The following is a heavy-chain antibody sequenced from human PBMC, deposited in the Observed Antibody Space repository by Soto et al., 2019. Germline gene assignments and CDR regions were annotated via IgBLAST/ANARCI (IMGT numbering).Heavy chain of an antibody. CDR1: GGSISSNY. V-gene: IGHV4-59*01. CDR3: ARYRREAVAGYTLDN. D-gene: IGHD6-13*01. Sequence: SETLSLTCSVSGGSISSNYWTWIRQPPGKGLEWIGYVYNSGSTNYNPSLKSRVTISEDTSKSQFSLKVNSMTAADTAVYYCARYRREAVAGYTLDNWGQGILVTVSS. J-gene: IGHJ4*02. CDR2: VYNSGST.